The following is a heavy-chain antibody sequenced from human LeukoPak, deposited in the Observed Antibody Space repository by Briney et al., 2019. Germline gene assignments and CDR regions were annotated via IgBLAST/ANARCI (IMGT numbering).Heavy chain of an antibody. J-gene: IGHJ5*02. V-gene: IGHV3-74*01. CDR2: INGDGTRT. CDR1: EFTFNKYW. D-gene: IGHD2-15*01. Sequence: PGGSLRLSCAASEFTFNKYWMHWVRQAPGKGLVWVSRINGDGTRTDYVDSVKGRFTISRDNAKNTVNLQMYSLREEDTAVYYCVRETDCTGGSCYLSHWFDPWGQGTLVTVSS. CDR3: VRETDCTGGSCYLSHWFDP.